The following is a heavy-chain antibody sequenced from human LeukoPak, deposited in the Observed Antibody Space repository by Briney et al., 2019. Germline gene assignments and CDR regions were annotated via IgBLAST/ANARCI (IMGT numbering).Heavy chain of an antibody. D-gene: IGHD3-3*01. J-gene: IGHJ4*02. CDR3: ARGEQYYDFWSAYYSPGDY. CDR1: GYTFTSYD. V-gene: IGHV1-8*01. Sequence: GASVKVSCKASGYTFTSYDINWVRQATGQGLEWMGWMNPNSGNTGYAQKFQGRVTMTRNTSISTAYMELSSLRSEDTAVYYCARGEQYYDFWSAYYSPGDYWGQGTLVTVSS. CDR2: MNPNSGNT.